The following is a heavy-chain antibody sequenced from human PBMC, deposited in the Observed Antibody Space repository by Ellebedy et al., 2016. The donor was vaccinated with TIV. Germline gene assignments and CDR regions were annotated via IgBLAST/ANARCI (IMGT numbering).Heavy chain of an antibody. CDR3: ASPGDYGPFDH. CDR1: GFTVSASY. Sequence: PGGSLRLSCEASGFTVSASYLSRVRQAPGKGLEWVSTIYIGGSTNYADSVKGRFTISRHSSKNMLYLQMNALRLEETAVYYCASPGDYGPFDHWGRGTLVTVSS. J-gene: IGHJ4*02. D-gene: IGHD2-21*01. V-gene: IGHV3-53*04. CDR2: IYIGGST.